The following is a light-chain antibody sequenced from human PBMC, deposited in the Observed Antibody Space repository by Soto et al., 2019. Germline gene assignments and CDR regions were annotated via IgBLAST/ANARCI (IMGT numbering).Light chain of an antibody. Sequence: SYELTQPPSVSVAPGKTARITCGGNNIGSKSVHWYQQKPGQAPVLVIYYDSDRPSGIPERFSGSNSGNTATLTISRVEAGDEADYYCQVWDSSSDHVVFGAGSQRAVL. J-gene: IGLJ2*01. CDR2: YDS. CDR3: QVWDSSSDHVV. V-gene: IGLV3-21*04. CDR1: NIGSKS.